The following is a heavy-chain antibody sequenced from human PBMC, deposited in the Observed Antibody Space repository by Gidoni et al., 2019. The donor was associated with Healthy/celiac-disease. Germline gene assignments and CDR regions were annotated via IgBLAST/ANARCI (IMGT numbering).Heavy chain of an antibody. CDR1: GFTFSDYY. D-gene: IGHD2-15*01. CDR3: AREGCSGGSCYDY. CDR2: ISSSSSYT. J-gene: IGHJ4*02. V-gene: IGHV3-11*05. Sequence: QVQLVESGGGLVKPGGSMRLSCAASGFTFSDYYMSWFRKAPGKGLELFSYISSSSSYTNYADSVKGRFTISRDNAKNSLYLQMNSLRAEDTAVYYCAREGCSGGSCYDYWGQGTLVTVSS.